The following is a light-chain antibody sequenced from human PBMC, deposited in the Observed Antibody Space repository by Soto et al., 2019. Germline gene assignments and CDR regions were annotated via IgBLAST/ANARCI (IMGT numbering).Light chain of an antibody. CDR1: QSVSNNY. CDR2: GSS. CDR3: QQYGSPPPYT. Sequence: EVVLTQSPGTLSLSPGERATLSCRASQSVSNNYLAWYQQKPGQGPMLLIFGSSDRATGIPDRFSGSGSGTDFTLTISRLEPEDFAVYYCQQYGSPPPYTFGQGTKLEIK. V-gene: IGKV3-20*01. J-gene: IGKJ2*01.